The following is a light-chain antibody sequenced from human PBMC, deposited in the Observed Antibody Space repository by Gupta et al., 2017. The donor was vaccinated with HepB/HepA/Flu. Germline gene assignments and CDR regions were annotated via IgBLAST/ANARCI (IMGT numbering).Light chain of an antibody. Sequence: QSVVSQPPSPYGTPGQRVTISCSGGSTNIGGGTYVYWYQQLPGKATKLLISRYYKRPPGDADRFAGSSPGTSASLCISGLRSEDNADYYCSTCDDRLSCWGFGGGTKVTV. CDR3: STCDDRLSCWG. CDR1: STNIGGGTY. V-gene: IGLV1-47*01. CDR2: RYY. J-gene: IGLJ3*02.